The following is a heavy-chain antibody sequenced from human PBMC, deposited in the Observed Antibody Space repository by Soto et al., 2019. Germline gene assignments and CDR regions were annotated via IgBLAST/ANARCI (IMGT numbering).Heavy chain of an antibody. CDR3: ARDTQRGYSGYFDS. J-gene: IGHJ4*02. CDR1: GGSLSSGGYY. Sequence: QVQLQESGPGLVKPSQTLSLSCTVSGGSLSSGGYYWSWIRQHPGKGLEWIGFIYYSGSTYYDPSLKSRVTISVDTSQNQFSLELSSVTAADTAVYYCARDTQRGYSGYFDSWGQGNLVTVSS. CDR2: IYYSGST. D-gene: IGHD5-12*01. V-gene: IGHV4-31*03.